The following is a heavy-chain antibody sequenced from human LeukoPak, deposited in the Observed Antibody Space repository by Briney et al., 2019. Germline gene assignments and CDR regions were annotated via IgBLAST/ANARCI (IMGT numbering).Heavy chain of an antibody. Sequence: GGSLRLSCAASGFTFSSYEMNWVRQAPGKGLEWVSYISSSGSTIYYADSVKGRFTISRDNSKNTLYLQMNSLRAEDTAVYYCANYKWELLLGYFDYWGQGTLVTVSS. D-gene: IGHD1-26*01. V-gene: IGHV3-48*03. CDR1: GFTFSSYE. CDR3: ANYKWELLLGYFDY. CDR2: ISSSGSTI. J-gene: IGHJ4*02.